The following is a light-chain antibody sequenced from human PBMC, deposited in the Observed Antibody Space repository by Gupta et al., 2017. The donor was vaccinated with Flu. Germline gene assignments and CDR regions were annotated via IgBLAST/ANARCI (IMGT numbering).Light chain of an antibody. CDR1: QKVGVD. J-gene: IGKJ5*01. V-gene: IGKV3-15*01. Sequence: PATLSVSPGEGATPSGRASQKVGVDLARHQQKPGQPPRPLIYDASCRATGVPARFYDSGSGTDFTLTISSLQSEDFAVYFCQHFNNWPFTFGQGTRLEIK. CDR3: QHFNNWPFT. CDR2: DAS.